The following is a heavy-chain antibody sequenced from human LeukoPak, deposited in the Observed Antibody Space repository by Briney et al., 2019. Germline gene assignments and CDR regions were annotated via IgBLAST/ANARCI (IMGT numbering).Heavy chain of an antibody. V-gene: IGHV3-21*01. D-gene: IGHD4-17*01. J-gene: IGHJ4*02. CDR1: GFTFSSHS. Sequence: GSLRLSCAASGFTFSSHSMNWVRQAPGKGLEWVSSISSSSYIYYADSVKGRFTISRDNAKNSLYLQMNSLRAEDTAVYYCARDQRAPPTVTTVDYWGQGTLVTVSS. CDR2: ISSSSYI. CDR3: ARDQRAPPTVTTVDY.